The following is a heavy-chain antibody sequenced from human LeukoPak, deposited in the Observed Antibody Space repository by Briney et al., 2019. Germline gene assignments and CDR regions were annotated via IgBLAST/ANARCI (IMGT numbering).Heavy chain of an antibody. D-gene: IGHD3-10*01. V-gene: IGHV4-4*07. CDR3: ARDSGTTGEVKFVP. J-gene: IGHJ5*02. CDR1: GDSISRYY. Sequence: SETLSLTCTVSGDSISRYYWSWIRQPAGKGLEWIGRIYNGGIITYNPSLKSRVTISIDTSNNQFSLRLRFVTAADTAVYYCARDSGTTGEVKFVPWGQGTLVTVSS. CDR2: IYNGGII.